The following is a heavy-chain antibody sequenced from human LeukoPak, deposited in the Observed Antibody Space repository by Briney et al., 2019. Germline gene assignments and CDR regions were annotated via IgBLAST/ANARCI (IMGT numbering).Heavy chain of an antibody. Sequence: SETLSLTCTVSGGSISSGYSWGWTRPPPGKGVGWIGNIYFVGTASYNPSLKSRVTIAVDTSRNQFSLKLNSVTAADTAIYYCVRHLGANTWMGNWFDPWGQGTLVTVS. J-gene: IGHJ5*02. CDR2: IYFVGTA. V-gene: IGHV4-39*01. D-gene: IGHD1-1*01. CDR3: VRHLGANTWMGNWFDP. CDR1: GGSISSGYS.